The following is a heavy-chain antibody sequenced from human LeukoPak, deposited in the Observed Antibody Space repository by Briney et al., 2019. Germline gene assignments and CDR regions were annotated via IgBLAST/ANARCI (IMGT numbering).Heavy chain of an antibody. CDR3: ARDSSDFWSGLYYYYYMDV. V-gene: IGHV3-64*01. D-gene: IGHD3-3*01. CDR2: ISSNGGST. CDR1: GFTFSSYA. J-gene: IGHJ6*03. Sequence: GGSLRLSCAASGFTFSSYAMHWARQAPGKGLEYVSAISSNGGSTYYANSVKGRFTISRDNSKNTLYLQMGSLRAEDMAVYYCARDSSDFWSGLYYYYYMDVWGKGTTVTVSS.